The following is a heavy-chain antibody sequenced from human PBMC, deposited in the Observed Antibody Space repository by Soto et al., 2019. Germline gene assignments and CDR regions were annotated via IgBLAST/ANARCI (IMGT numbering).Heavy chain of an antibody. D-gene: IGHD2-15*01. J-gene: IGHJ3*02. V-gene: IGHV1-69*04. Sequence: EASVKVSCKASGGTFSSYTISWVRQAPGQGLEWMGRIIPILGIANYAQKFQGRVTITADKSTSTAYMELSSLRSEDTVVYYCARDDAAGGLKLYGSGGSCLTGGAFDIWGQGTMVTVSS. CDR2: IIPILGIA. CDR3: ARDDAAGGLKLYGSGGSCLTGGAFDI. CDR1: GGTFSSYT.